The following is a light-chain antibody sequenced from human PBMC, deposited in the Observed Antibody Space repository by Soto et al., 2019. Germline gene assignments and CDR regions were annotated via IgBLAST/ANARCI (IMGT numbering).Light chain of an antibody. Sequence: EIVMTQSPATLSVSPGERATLSCRASQSVSSNLAWYQQKPGQAPRLLIYGASTRATGIPARFSGSGSGTGFTLTITSLQAEDFAIYSCQQYNNWPLSFGQGTKGEIK. CDR2: GAS. J-gene: IGKJ1*01. CDR3: QQYNNWPLS. V-gene: IGKV3-15*01. CDR1: QSVSSN.